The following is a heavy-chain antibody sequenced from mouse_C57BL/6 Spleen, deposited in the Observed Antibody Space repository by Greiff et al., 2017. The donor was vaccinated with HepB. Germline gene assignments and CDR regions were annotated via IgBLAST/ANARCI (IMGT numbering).Heavy chain of an antibody. CDR3: ASQSSYYYGSSSCYAMDY. J-gene: IGHJ4*01. CDR2: IHPNSGST. D-gene: IGHD1-1*01. V-gene: IGHV1-64*01. Sequence: VQLQQPGAELVKPGASVKLSCKASGYTFTSYWMHWVKQRPGQGLEWIGMIHPNSGSTNYNEKFKSKATLTVDKSSSTAYMQLSSLTSEDSAVYYCASQSSYYYGSSSCYAMDYWGQGTSVTVSS. CDR1: GYTFTSYW.